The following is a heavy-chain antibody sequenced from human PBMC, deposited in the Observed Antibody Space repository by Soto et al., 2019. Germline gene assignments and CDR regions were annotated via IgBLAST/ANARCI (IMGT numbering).Heavy chain of an antibody. J-gene: IGHJ4*02. V-gene: IGHV4-34*01. D-gene: IGHD3-22*01. CDR2: INHSGST. CDR3: ASQHYYDSSGYYVGY. CDR1: GGSFSGYY. Sequence: SETLSLTCAVYGGSFSGYYWSWIRQPPGKGLEWIGEINHSGSTNYNPSLKSRVTISVDTSKNQFSLKLNSVTAADTAVYYCASQHYYDSSGYYVGYWGQGTLVTVSS.